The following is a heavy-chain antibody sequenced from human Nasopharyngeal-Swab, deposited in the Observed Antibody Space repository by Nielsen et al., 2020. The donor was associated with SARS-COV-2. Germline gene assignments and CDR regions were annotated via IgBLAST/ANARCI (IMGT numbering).Heavy chain of an antibody. CDR3: AKSLYTSTWSYYFDI. CDR1: GFPFDDYA. V-gene: IGHV3-9*01. Sequence: SLKISCVASGFPFDDYAMSWVRLLPGRGLQWVAGITWNSGNIGYADSVKGRFTVSRDNADNSLFLQMDSLRPEDTAFYYCAKSLYTSTWSYYFDIWGQGGMVTVSS. D-gene: IGHD6-13*01. CDR2: ITWNSGNI. J-gene: IGHJ4*02.